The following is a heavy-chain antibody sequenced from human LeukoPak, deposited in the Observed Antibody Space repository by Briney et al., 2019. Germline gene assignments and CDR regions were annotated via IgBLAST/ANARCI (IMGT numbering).Heavy chain of an antibody. CDR2: ISSSSSYI. J-gene: IGHJ4*02. V-gene: IGHV3-21*01. CDR1: GFTFTSYG. Sequence: GGSLRLSCAASGFTFTSYGMNWVRQAPGKGLEWVSSISSSSSYIYYADSVKGRFTISRDNAKNSLYLQMNSLRAEDTAVYYCAREYSSGSGLPDYWGQGTLVTVSS. D-gene: IGHD6-19*01. CDR3: AREYSSGSGLPDY.